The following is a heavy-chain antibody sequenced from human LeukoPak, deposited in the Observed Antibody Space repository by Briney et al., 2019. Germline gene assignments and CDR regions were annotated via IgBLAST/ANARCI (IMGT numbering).Heavy chain of an antibody. CDR1: GFTFSSYG. CDR2: ISGSGGSI. Sequence: QPGGTLRLSCAASGFTFSSYGMSWVRQAPGKGLEWVSAISGSGGSIYYADSVKGRFTISRDNAKNSLYLQMNSLRAEDTAVYYCARDDTPPSLIVLMVYAIGGIDYWGQGTLVTVSS. CDR3: ARDDTPPSLIVLMVYAIGGIDY. D-gene: IGHD2-8*01. J-gene: IGHJ4*02. V-gene: IGHV3-23*01.